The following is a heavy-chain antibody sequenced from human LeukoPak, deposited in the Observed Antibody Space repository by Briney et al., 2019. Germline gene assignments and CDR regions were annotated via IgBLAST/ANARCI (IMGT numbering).Heavy chain of an antibody. CDR1: GGSFSGYY. CDR2: INHSGST. Sequence: SETLSLTCAVYGGSFSGYYWSWIRQPPGKGLEWIGEINHSGSTNYNPSLKSRVTISVDTSKNQFSLKLSSVTAADTAVYYCARIRLYSSSWYVANWFDPWGQGTLVTASS. V-gene: IGHV4-34*01. D-gene: IGHD6-13*01. J-gene: IGHJ5*02. CDR3: ARIRLYSSSWYVANWFDP.